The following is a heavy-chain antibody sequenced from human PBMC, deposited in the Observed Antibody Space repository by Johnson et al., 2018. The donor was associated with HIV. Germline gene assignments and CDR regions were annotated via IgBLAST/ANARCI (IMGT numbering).Heavy chain of an antibody. CDR1: GFTFSSYV. J-gene: IGHJ3*02. D-gene: IGHD3-22*01. CDR3: AREERTTMIVAGGWAPHGAFDI. CDR2: ISYDGSNK. V-gene: IGHV3-30-3*01. Sequence: QVQLVESGGGVVQPGRSLRLSCAASGFTFSSYVMHWVRQAPGKGLEWVAVISYDGSNKYYADSVKGRFTISRDNSKNTLYLQMNSLRAEDTAVYYCAREERTTMIVAGGWAPHGAFDIWGQGTMVTVSS.